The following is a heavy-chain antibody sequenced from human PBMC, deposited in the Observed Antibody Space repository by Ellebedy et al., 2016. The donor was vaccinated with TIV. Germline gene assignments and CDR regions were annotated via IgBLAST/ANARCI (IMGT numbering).Heavy chain of an antibody. D-gene: IGHD3-16*01. V-gene: IGHV4-39*07. J-gene: IGHJ3*01. CDR3: ARAGGNAFDV. CDR1: GGSISSNNHQ. CDR2: IYYTGNT. Sequence: MPSETLSLTCTVSGGSISSNNHQWAWIRQPPGKGLEWVGNIYYTGNTYYNPSLKSRVTISVDTSKNQFSLTLSSVTAADTAVYYCARAGGNAFDVWGQGTMVTVSS.